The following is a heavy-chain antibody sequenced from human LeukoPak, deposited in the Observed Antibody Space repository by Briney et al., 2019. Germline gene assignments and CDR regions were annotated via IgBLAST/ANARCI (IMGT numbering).Heavy chain of an antibody. J-gene: IGHJ4*02. Sequence: SETLSLTCTVSGGSISGYYWSWIRQPPGKGLEWIGEINHSGSTNYNPSLKSRVTISVDTSKNQFSLKLSSVTAADTAVYYCASSLATAGTGGFDYWGQGTLVTVSS. D-gene: IGHD6-13*01. CDR2: INHSGST. V-gene: IGHV4-34*01. CDR3: ASSLATAGTGGFDY. CDR1: GGSISGYY.